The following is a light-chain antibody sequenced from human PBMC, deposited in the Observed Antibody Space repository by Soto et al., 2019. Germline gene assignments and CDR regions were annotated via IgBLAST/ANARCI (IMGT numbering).Light chain of an antibody. CDR3: SSYAGSNNFMI. V-gene: IGLV2-8*01. CDR2: EVS. CDR1: SSDVGGYNY. Sequence: QSALTQPASVSGSPGQSVTISCTGTSSDVGGYNYVSWYQHHPGKAPKLMIYEVSQRPSGVPDRFSGSKSGNTASLTVSGLQAEDEAYYYCSSYAGSNNFMIFGGGTKVTVL. J-gene: IGLJ2*01.